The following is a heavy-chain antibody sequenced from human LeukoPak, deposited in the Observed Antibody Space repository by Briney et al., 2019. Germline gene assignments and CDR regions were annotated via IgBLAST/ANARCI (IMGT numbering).Heavy chain of an antibody. CDR2: IYYSGST. V-gene: IGHV4-39*01. D-gene: IGHD3-3*01. CDR1: GGSISSSSYY. CDR3: ARGPAYDFWSGYFDY. J-gene: IGHJ4*02. Sequence: SETLSLTCTVSGGSISSSSYYWGWIRQPPGKGLEWIGSIYYSGSTCYSPSLKSRVTISVDTSKNQFSLKLSSVTAADTAVYYCARGPAYDFWSGYFDYWGQGTLVTVSS.